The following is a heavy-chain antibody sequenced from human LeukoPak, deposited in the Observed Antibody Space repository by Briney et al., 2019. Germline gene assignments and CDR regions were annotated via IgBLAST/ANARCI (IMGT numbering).Heavy chain of an antibody. CDR3: AKDRTVGASYWYFDL. CDR2: ITGSGGNT. CDR1: GFIFSSYA. V-gene: IGHV3-23*01. Sequence: GGSLRLSCAASGFIFSSYAMYWVRQAPGKGLEWVSVITGSGGNTHYADSVKGRFTISKDNSKNTLFLNMNTLRAEDTAIYYCAKDRTVGASYWYFDLWGRGTLVTVSS. D-gene: IGHD1-26*01. J-gene: IGHJ2*01.